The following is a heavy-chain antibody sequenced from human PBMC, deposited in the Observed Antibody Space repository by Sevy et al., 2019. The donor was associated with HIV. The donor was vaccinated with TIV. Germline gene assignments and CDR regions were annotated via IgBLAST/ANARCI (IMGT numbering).Heavy chain of an antibody. J-gene: IGHJ4*02. Sequence: GGSLRLSCAASEFTFDDYAMHWVRQAPGKGLEWVSGISWNSGSIGYADSVKGRFTISRDNAKNSLYLQMNSLRAEDTALYYCAKGRPLAAARPYFDYWGQGTLVTVSS. CDR1: EFTFDDYA. CDR3: AKGRPLAAARPYFDY. D-gene: IGHD6-13*01. CDR2: ISWNSGSI. V-gene: IGHV3-9*01.